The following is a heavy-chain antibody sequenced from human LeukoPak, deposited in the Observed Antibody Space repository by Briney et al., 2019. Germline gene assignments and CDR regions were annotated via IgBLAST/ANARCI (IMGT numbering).Heavy chain of an antibody. V-gene: IGHV1-18*01. J-gene: IGHJ5*02. D-gene: IGHD2-15*01. CDR1: GYSFTSYG. CDR2: ISAYNGNT. Sequence: GASVKISCKASGYSFTSYGISWVRQAPGQGLEWMGRISAYNGNTNYAQKLQGRVTMTTDTSTNTAYMELRSLRSDDTAVYYCAKDSGGGGDPWGQGTLVTVSS. CDR3: AKDSGGGGDP.